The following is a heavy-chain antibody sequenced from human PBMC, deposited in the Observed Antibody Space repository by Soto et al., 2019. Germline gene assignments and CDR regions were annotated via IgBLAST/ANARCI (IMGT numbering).Heavy chain of an antibody. D-gene: IGHD6-19*01. CDR1: GFTFTKAW. CDR3: TTASQWLPPYS. Sequence: EVQLVESGGGFVKPGGSLRLSCAASGFTFTKAWMTWVRQTPGKGLEWVGRIKSRADGGTTDYAASVKDRFIISRDDSNDTLYLHMNRLKTDDTAVYYCTTASQWLPPYSWGQGALVTVSS. J-gene: IGHJ4*02. V-gene: IGHV3-15*01. CDR2: IKSRADGGTT.